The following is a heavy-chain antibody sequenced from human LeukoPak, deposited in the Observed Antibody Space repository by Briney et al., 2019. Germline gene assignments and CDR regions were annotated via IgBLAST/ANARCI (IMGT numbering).Heavy chain of an antibody. D-gene: IGHD1-1*01. V-gene: IGHV3-30*18. CDR2: ISYDGSNK. J-gene: IGHJ1*01. CDR1: GFTFSSYD. Sequence: GGSLRLSCAASGFTFSSYDMHWVRQAPGKGLEWVAVISYDGSNKFYADSVKGRFTISRDNSKNTLYLQMNSLRAEDTAVYYCAKDARTTEYFQHCGQGNLVTVSS. CDR3: AKDARTTEYFQH.